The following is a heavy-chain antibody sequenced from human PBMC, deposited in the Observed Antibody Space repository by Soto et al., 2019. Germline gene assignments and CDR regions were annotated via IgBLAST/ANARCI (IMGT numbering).Heavy chain of an antibody. Sequence: PSETLSLTCTVSGGSISSYYWSWIRQPPGKGLEWIGYIYYSGSTNYNPSLKSRVTISVDTSKNQFSLKLSSVTAADTAVYYCARRYGGNFDYWGQGTLVTV. CDR1: GGSISSYY. CDR2: IYYSGST. J-gene: IGHJ4*02. V-gene: IGHV4-59*01. CDR3: ARRYGGNFDY. D-gene: IGHD1-26*01.